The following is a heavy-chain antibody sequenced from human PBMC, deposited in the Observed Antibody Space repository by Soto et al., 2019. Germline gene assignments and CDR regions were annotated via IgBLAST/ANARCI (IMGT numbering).Heavy chain of an antibody. CDR1: GFTFSTCW. CDR3: LKDNTATY. CDR2: INQDGSER. D-gene: IGHD4-17*01. Sequence: EVQLVESGGGLVQPGGSLRLSCAASGFTFSTCWMMWVRQAPGKGLEWVANINQDGSERYYVDSVKGRFTISRDNAKNSLYKQMKSLSGEDTPVYSCLKDNTATYWRQGTLVSVSS. V-gene: IGHV3-7*03. J-gene: IGHJ4*02.